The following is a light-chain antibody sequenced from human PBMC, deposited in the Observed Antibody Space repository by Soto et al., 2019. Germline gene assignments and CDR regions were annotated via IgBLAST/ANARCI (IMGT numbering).Light chain of an antibody. V-gene: IGKV3-15*01. CDR2: GAS. CDR1: QSVSSN. CDR3: QQYNTWPRT. Sequence: ERMITQSASTRSVSPWERSTLSCRASQSVSSNLAWYQQKPGQAPRLLLYGASTRATGIPATFSGSGSGTEFTLTISSLQSEDFAVYYCQQYNTWPRTFGQGTKVDIK. J-gene: IGKJ1*01.